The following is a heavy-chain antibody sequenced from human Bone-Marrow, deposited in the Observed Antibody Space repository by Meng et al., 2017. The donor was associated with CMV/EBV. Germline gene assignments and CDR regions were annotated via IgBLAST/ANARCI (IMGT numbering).Heavy chain of an antibody. Sequence: GGSLRLSCAASGFTFDDYGMSWVRQAPGKGLEWVSGINWNGGSTGYADSVKGRFTISRDNAKNSLYLQMNSLRAEDTAVYYCASMSYDFWSGSYGMDVWGQGTTVTVSS. J-gene: IGHJ6*02. D-gene: IGHD3-3*01. CDR2: INWNGGST. V-gene: IGHV3-20*04. CDR3: ASMSYDFWSGSYGMDV. CDR1: GFTFDDYG.